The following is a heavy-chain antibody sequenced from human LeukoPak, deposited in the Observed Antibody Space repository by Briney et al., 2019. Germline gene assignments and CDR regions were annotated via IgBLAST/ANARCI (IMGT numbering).Heavy chain of an antibody. CDR2: ISSSSSYI. Sequence: GGSLRLSCAASGFTFSSYSMNRVRQAPGKGLEWVSSISSSSSYIYYADSVKGRFTISRDNAKNSLYLQMNSLRAEDTAVYYCARDPDYDFWSGSRPVDYWGQGTLVTVSS. V-gene: IGHV3-21*01. D-gene: IGHD3-3*01. J-gene: IGHJ4*02. CDR3: ARDPDYDFWSGSRPVDY. CDR1: GFTFSSYS.